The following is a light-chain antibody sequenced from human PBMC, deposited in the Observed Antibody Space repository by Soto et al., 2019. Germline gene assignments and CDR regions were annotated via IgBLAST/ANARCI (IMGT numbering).Light chain of an antibody. CDR1: QTIITW. V-gene: IGKV1-5*03. Sequence: DIQMTQSPSTLSASVGDRVTITCRASQTIITWLAWYQQKPGKAPNLLIYKASSLESGVPSRFSGSGSGTDFTLIISRLQPDDFATYYCQQYKDYPLTFGGGTKVEIK. J-gene: IGKJ4*01. CDR2: KAS. CDR3: QQYKDYPLT.